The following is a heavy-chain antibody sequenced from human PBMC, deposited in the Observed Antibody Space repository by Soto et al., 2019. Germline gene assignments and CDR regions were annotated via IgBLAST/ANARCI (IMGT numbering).Heavy chain of an antibody. CDR1: GFTFNGYA. CDR3: AKTWFGELAPVWLDY. V-gene: IGHV3-9*01. Sequence: PGGSLRFSCAASGFTFNGYAMHWVRQPPGKGLEWVSGITWNSARIGYADSVKGRFTISRDNAKNSLYLQMNSLRVEDTALYYCAKTWFGELAPVWLDYWGQGTLVTV. CDR2: ITWNSARI. D-gene: IGHD3-10*01. J-gene: IGHJ4*02.